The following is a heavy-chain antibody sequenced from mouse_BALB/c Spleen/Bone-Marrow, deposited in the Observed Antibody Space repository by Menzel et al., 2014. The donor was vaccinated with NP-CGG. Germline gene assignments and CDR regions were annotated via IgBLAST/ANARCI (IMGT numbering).Heavy chain of an antibody. V-gene: IGHV1-7*01. CDR2: INPSTGYT. D-gene: IGHD1-1*01. J-gene: IGHJ3*01. CDR1: GYTFTSYW. CDR3: GKGGGGSDGLAD. Sequence: QVQLQQSGAELAKPGASVKMSCKASGYTFTSYWMHWVKQRPGQGLEWIGYINPSTGYTEYNQKFKDKATLTADKSSSTAYMKRRSLTSEDAAFYYWGKGGGGSDGLADGAKGTVVTVSA.